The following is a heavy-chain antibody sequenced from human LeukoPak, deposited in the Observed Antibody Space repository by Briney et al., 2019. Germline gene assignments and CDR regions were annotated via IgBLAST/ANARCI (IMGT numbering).Heavy chain of an antibody. V-gene: IGHV4-59*08. CDR3: ARHGSDAYCGGDCYTFDY. J-gene: IGHJ4*02. D-gene: IGHD2-21*02. CDR2: IYYSGST. Sequence: SETLSLTCTVSGGSISSYYWSWIRQPPGKGLEWIGYIYYSGSTNYNPSLKSRVTISVDTSKNQFSLKLSSVTAADTAAYYCARHGSDAYCGGDCYTFDYWGQGTLVTVSP. CDR1: GGSISSYY.